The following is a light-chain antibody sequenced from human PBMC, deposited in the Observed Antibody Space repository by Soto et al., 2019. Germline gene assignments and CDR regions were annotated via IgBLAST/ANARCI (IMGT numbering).Light chain of an antibody. CDR2: DDN. CDR1: SGSIASNY. J-gene: IGLJ2*01. V-gene: IGLV6-57*04. CDR3: QSYERSNVV. Sequence: NFMLTQPHSVSESPGKTVTISCTRSSGSIASNYVQWYQQRPGSAPTTVIYDDNQRPSGVPDRFSGSVDSSSNSASLTISGLKTEEEADYYCQSYERSNVVFGGGTNLTFL.